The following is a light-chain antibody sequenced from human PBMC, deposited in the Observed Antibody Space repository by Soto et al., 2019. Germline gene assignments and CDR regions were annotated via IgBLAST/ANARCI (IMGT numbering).Light chain of an antibody. CDR3: AAWDDSLNGHVL. CDR2: NNN. J-gene: IGLJ2*01. Sequence: QSVLTQPPSASGTPGQRVTISCSGSSSNIGSNSANWYQHLPGTAPKLLIYNNNHRPSGVPDRFSGSKSGTSASLAISGLQSEDEADYYCAAWDDSLNGHVLFGGGTQLTVL. V-gene: IGLV1-44*01. CDR1: SSNIGSNS.